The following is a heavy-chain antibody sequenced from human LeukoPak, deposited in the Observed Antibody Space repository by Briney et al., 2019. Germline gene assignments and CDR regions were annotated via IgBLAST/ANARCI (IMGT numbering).Heavy chain of an antibody. D-gene: IGHD6-19*01. CDR2: INPNSGGT. J-gene: IGHJ4*02. CDR1: GYTFTGYY. Sequence: ASLKVSCKASGYTFTGYYMHWVRQAPGQGLEWMGWINPNSGGTNYAQKFQGRVTMTRDTSISTAYMELSRLRSDDTAVYYCARATVAGRDVDYWGQGTLVTVSS. CDR3: ARATVAGRDVDY. V-gene: IGHV1-2*02.